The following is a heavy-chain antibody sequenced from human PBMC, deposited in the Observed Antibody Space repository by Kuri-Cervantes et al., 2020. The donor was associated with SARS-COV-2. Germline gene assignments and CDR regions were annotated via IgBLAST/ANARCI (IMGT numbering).Heavy chain of an antibody. CDR3: ARREYWYFDL. J-gene: IGHJ2*01. CDR1: GGSISSSSYY. V-gene: IGHV4-61*02. D-gene: IGHD1-26*01. CDR2: IYTSGST. Sequence: LSCTVSGGSISSSSYYWGWIRQPPGKGLEWIGRIYTSGSTNYNPSLKSRVTISVDTSKNQFSLKLSSVTAADTAVYYCARREYWYFDLWGRGTLVTVSS.